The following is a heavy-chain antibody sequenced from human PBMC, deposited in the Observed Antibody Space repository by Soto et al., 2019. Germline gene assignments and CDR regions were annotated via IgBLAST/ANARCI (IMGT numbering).Heavy chain of an antibody. CDR2: IYYSGST. J-gene: IGHJ4*02. V-gene: IGHV4-39*01. CDR1: GGSISSSSYY. D-gene: IGHD3-10*01. Sequence: SETLSLTCTVSGGSISSSSYYWGWIRQPPGKGLEWIGSIYYSGSTYYNPSLKSRVTISVDTPKNQFSLKLSSVTAADTAVYYCARSHNVLLWFGEFDYWGQGTLVTVSS. CDR3: ARSHNVLLWFGEFDY.